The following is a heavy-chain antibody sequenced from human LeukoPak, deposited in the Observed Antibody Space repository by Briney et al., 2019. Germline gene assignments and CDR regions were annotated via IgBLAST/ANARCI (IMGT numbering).Heavy chain of an antibody. J-gene: IGHJ3*02. CDR1: GFTFDDYG. CDR2: IKWNGGST. CDR3: ARATYDSSGYIVAFDI. V-gene: IGHV3-20*04. D-gene: IGHD3-22*01. Sequence: PGGSLRLSCAASGFTFDDYGMSWVRQAPGKGLEWVSGIKWNGGSTGYADSVKGRFTISRDNAKNSLYLQMNSLRAEDTALYYCARATYDSSGYIVAFDIWGQGSMVTVSS.